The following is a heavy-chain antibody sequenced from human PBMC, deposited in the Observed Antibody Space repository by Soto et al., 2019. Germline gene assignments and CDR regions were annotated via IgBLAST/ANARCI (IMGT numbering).Heavy chain of an antibody. Sequence: GGSLRLSCAASGFTFSSYGMHWVRQAPGKGLEWVAVIWYDGSNKYYADSVKGRFTISRDNSKNTLYLQMNSLRAEDTAVYYCARRIPISGGAFDIWGQGTMVTVSS. D-gene: IGHD3-10*01. V-gene: IGHV3-33*01. CDR1: GFTFSSYG. CDR2: IWYDGSNK. J-gene: IGHJ3*02. CDR3: ARRIPISGGAFDI.